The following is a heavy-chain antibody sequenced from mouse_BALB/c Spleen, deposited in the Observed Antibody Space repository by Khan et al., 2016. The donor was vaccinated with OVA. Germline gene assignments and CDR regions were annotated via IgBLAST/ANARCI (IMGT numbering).Heavy chain of an antibody. Sequence: EVQLVESGPGLVKPSQSLSLTCTVTGYSITSDYAWNWIRQFPGNKLEWMGYISYSGSTSYNPSLKSRFSISRDTSKNQFFLQLNSVTTEDTATYYCATGRTYWGQGTLVTVSA. CDR1: GYSITSDYA. D-gene: IGHD3-3*01. J-gene: IGHJ3*01. CDR3: ATGRTY. V-gene: IGHV3-2*02. CDR2: ISYSGST.